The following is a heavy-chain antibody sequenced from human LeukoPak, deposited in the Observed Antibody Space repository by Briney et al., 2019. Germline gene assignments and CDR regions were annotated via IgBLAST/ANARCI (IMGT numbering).Heavy chain of an antibody. V-gene: IGHV4-30-2*01. Sequence: SQTLSLTCAVSGGSISSGGYSWGWIRQPPGKGLEWIGYIYHSGSTYYNPSLKSRVTISVDRSKNQFSLKLSSVTAADTAVYYCARVGDPRAFDIWGQGTMVTVSS. CDR3: ARVGDPRAFDI. CDR1: GGSISSGGYS. CDR2: IYHSGST. D-gene: IGHD4-17*01. J-gene: IGHJ3*02.